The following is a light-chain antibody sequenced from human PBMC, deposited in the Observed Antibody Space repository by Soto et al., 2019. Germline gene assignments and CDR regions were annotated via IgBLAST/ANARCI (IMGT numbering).Light chain of an antibody. CDR3: QKYKSAPLT. CDR1: QGISHY. Sequence: DIQMTQSPSSLSASVGDRVTITCRASQGISHYLAWYQQKPGKVPKLLIYAASTLQSGVPSRFSGSGSGTAFTITISSLQHEDVATYYCQKYKSAPLTFGGGTKVEIK. CDR2: AAS. V-gene: IGKV1-27*01. J-gene: IGKJ4*01.